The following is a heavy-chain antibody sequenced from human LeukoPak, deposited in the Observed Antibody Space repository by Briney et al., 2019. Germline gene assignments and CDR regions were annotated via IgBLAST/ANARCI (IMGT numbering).Heavy chain of an antibody. CDR2: INPNSGGT. CDR3: AGSIAAAGKGEYDY. J-gene: IGHJ4*02. D-gene: IGHD6-13*01. V-gene: IGHV1-2*06. Sequence: ASVKVSCKASGYTFTGYYIHWVRQAPGQGLEWMGRINPNSGGTNYAQKFQGRVTMTRDTSINTAYLELSRLRSADTAVYSYAGSIAAAGKGEYDYWGQGTLVTVSS. CDR1: GYTFTGYY.